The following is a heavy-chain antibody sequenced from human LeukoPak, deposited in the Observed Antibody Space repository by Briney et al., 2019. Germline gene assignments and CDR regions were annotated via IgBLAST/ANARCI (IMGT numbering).Heavy chain of an antibody. J-gene: IGHJ4*02. V-gene: IGHV1-69*05. CDR1: GGTFSSYA. Sequence: SVKVSCKASGGTFSSYAISWVRQAPGQGLEWMGGIIPIFGTANYAQKFQGRVTITTDESTSTAYMELSSLRSEDTAVYYCARDHCSSTSCYDYWGQGTLVTVSS. CDR3: ARDHCSSTSCYDY. D-gene: IGHD2-2*01. CDR2: IIPIFGTA.